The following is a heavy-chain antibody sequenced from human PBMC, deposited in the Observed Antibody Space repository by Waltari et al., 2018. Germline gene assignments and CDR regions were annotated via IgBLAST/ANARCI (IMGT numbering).Heavy chain of an antibody. J-gene: IGHJ6*02. D-gene: IGHD1-7*01. CDR3: ESLTGTSSRGMDV. CDR1: GFTVSSNY. CDR2: IYSGGST. Sequence: EVQLVESGGGLIQPGGSLRLSCAASGFTVSSNYMSWVRQATGKGLEWVSVIYSGGSTYYADSVKGRFTISRDNSKNTLYLQMHSLRAEATAVYYCESLTGTSSRGMDVWGQGTTVTVSS. V-gene: IGHV3-53*01.